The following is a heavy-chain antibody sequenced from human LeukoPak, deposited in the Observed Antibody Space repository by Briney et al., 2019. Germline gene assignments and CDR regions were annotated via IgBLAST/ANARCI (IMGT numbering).Heavy chain of an antibody. Sequence: PGGSLRLSCSASGFIFSNYAMYWVRQAPGKGLEYVAAISSNGGNTYYADSVKGRFTISRDNSKNTLYLQMTSLRPEDTAVYYCVKTRNHWLVTGGDYWGQGTLVTVSS. J-gene: IGHJ4*02. CDR3: VKTRNHWLVTGGDY. CDR2: ISSNGGNT. D-gene: IGHD6-19*01. CDR1: GFIFSNYA. V-gene: IGHV3-64D*06.